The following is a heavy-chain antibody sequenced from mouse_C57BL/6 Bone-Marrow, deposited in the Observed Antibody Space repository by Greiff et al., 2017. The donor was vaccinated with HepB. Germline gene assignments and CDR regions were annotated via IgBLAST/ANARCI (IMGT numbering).Heavy chain of an antibody. V-gene: IGHV1-15*01. J-gene: IGHJ1*01. CDR1: GYTCTDYE. Sequence: QVQLQQSGAELLRPGAPVTLSCKASGYTCTDYEMHWVKQTPVHGLEWIGAIDPETGGTAYNQKFKGKAILTADKSSSTAYMELRSLTSEDSAVYYCTGYGSSYPYWYFGVWGAVTTVTVSS. CDR3: TGYGSSYPYWYFGV. D-gene: IGHD1-1*01. CDR2: IDPETGGT.